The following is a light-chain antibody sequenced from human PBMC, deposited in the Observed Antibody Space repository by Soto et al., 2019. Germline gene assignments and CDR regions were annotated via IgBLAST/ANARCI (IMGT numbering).Light chain of an antibody. Sequence: QSALTQPASVSGSPGQSIAMSCTGTSSDVGTHNFVSWYQQHPGKAPKLIIYDVSNRPSGVSDRFFGSKSGNTASLTISGLQAEDEADYYCSSFTPPTTYVFGTGTKVTVL. J-gene: IGLJ1*01. V-gene: IGLV2-14*03. CDR2: DVS. CDR1: SSDVGTHNF. CDR3: SSFTPPTTYV.